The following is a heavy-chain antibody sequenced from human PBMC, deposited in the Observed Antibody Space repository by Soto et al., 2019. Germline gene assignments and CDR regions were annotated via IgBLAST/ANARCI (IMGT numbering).Heavy chain of an antibody. CDR3: AREKRVDEGVVAAHYYYYGMDV. CDR2: INPNSGGT. Sequence: ASVKVSCKASGYTFTGYYMHWVRQAPGQGLEWMGWINPNSGGTNYAQKFQGWVTMTRDTSISTAYMELSRLRSDDTAAYYCAREKRVDEGVVAAHYYYYGMDVWGQGTTVTVSS. D-gene: IGHD2-15*01. CDR1: GYTFTGYY. V-gene: IGHV1-2*04. J-gene: IGHJ6*02.